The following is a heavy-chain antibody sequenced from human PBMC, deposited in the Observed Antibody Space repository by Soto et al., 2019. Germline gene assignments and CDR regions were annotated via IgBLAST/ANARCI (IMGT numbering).Heavy chain of an antibody. CDR3: ASLSMVRGVLYGMDV. CDR1: GGPISSGDYY. CDR2: IYYSGST. J-gene: IGHJ6*02. V-gene: IGHV4-30-4*01. Sequence: QVQLQESGPGLVKPSQTLSLTCTVSGGPISSGDYYWSWIRQPPGKGLEWIGYIYYSGSTYYNPSLKSRVTISVDTSKNQFSLKLSSVTAADTAVYYCASLSMVRGVLYGMDVWGQGTTVTVSS. D-gene: IGHD3-10*01.